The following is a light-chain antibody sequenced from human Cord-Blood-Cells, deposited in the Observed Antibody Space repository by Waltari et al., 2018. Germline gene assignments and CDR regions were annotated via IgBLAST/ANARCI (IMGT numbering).Light chain of an antibody. Sequence: QSALTQPASVSGSPGQSITISCTGTSSDVGGYNYVSWYQQHPGKAPKLMVYDVSNRPSGVSNRFSGSKSGNTAARTSSGLQAEDEADYYCSSYTSSSVVFGGGTKLTVL. CDR3: SSYTSSSVV. CDR1: SSDVGGYNY. J-gene: IGLJ2*01. CDR2: DVS. V-gene: IGLV2-14*01.